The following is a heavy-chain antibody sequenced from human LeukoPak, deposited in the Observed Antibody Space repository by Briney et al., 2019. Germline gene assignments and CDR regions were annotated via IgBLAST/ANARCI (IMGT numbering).Heavy chain of an antibody. D-gene: IGHD3-16*02. Sequence: SQTLSLTCAVSGGPISSGGYSWSWIRQPPGKGLEWIGYIYHSGSTYYNPSLKSRVTISVDRSKNQFSLKLSSVTAADTAVYYCARVVGYYDYVWGSYRWFYFDYWGQGTLVTVSS. CDR2: IYHSGST. CDR1: GGPISSGGYS. CDR3: ARVVGYYDYVWGSYRWFYFDY. V-gene: IGHV4-30-2*01. J-gene: IGHJ4*02.